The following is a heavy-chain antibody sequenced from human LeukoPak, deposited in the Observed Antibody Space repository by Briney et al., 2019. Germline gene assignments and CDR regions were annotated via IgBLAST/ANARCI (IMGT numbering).Heavy chain of an antibody. J-gene: IGHJ4*02. D-gene: IGHD3-22*01. Sequence: GGSLRLSCAASGFTFSSYAMSWVRQAPGEGLEWVSAISGSGGSTYYADSVKGRFTISRDNSKNTLYLQMNSLRAEDTAVYYCAKAFDMIVAYYFDYWGQGTLVTVSS. CDR2: ISGSGGST. CDR1: GFTFSSYA. V-gene: IGHV3-23*01. CDR3: AKAFDMIVAYYFDY.